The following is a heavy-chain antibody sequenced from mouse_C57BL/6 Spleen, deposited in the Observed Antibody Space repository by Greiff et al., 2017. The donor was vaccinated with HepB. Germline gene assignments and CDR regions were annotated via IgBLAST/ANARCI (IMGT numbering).Heavy chain of an antibody. CDR1: GYTFTSYG. V-gene: IGHV1-81*01. CDR2: IYPRSGNT. D-gene: IGHD4-1*01. CDR3: ARKTGSYYFDY. J-gene: IGHJ2*01. Sequence: QLQQSGAELARPGASVTLSCKASGYTFTSYGISWVKQRTGQGLEWIGEIYPRSGNTYYNEKFKGKATLTADKSSSTAYMELRSLTSEDSAVYFCARKTGSYYFDYWGQGTTLTVSS.